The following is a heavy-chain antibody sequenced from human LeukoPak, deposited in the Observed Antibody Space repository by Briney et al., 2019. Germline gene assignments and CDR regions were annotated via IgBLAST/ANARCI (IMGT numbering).Heavy chain of an antibody. CDR1: GGSISSGSYY. CDR2: IYTSGST. J-gene: IGHJ4*02. V-gene: IGHV4-61*02. CDR3: ARDPYDSSGYYIDY. D-gene: IGHD3-22*01. Sequence: SQTLSLTCTASGGSISSGSYYWSWIRQPAGKGLEWIGRIYTSGSTNYNPSLKSRVTISVDTSKNQFSLKLSSVTAADTAVYYCARDPYDSSGYYIDYWGQGTLVTVSS.